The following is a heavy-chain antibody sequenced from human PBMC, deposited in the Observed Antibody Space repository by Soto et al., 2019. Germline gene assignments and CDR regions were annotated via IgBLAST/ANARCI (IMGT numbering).Heavy chain of an antibody. CDR2: ISGSGGST. CDR1: GCHFISYS. Sequence: GGSLRLSCASFGCHFISYSMRLVRHAPGKGLEWVSAISGSGGSTYYADSVKGRFTISRDNSKNTLYLQMNSLRAEDTAVYYCAKAVSSDYYDSSGYAFDYWGQGTLVTVSS. V-gene: IGHV3-23*01. D-gene: IGHD3-22*01. J-gene: IGHJ4*02. CDR3: AKAVSSDYYDSSGYAFDY.